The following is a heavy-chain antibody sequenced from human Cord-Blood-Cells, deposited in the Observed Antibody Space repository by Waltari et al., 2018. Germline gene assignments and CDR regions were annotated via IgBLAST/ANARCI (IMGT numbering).Heavy chain of an antibody. CDR3: ARISGSGWYFDY. V-gene: IGHV4-39*01. CDR2: IYYSGST. D-gene: IGHD6-19*01. J-gene: IGHJ4*02. Sequence: QLQLQESGPGLVKPSETLSLTCTVSGGSISSSSYYWGWIRQAPGKGLEWIGSIYYSGSTYDNPSLKSRVTISVDTSKNQFSLKLSSVTAADTAVYYCARISGSGWYFDYWGQGTLVTVSS. CDR1: GGSISSSSYY.